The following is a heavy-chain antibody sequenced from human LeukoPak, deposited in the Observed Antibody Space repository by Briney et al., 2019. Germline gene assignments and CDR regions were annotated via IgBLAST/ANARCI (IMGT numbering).Heavy chain of an antibody. J-gene: IGHJ4*02. CDR3: ARDLAGFNGYHYYLDR. D-gene: IGHD5-12*01. Sequence: SQTLSLPCAVSGDTIAISTAAYISIRQSPSRGLEWLRRPYYYKSQWYYVYGHSVKGRVTINADTSKNHYPLHLYCATPDHTAMCYCARDLAGFNGYHYYLDRWGQGTLVTVSS. V-gene: IGHV6-1*01. CDR1: GDTIAISTAA. CDR2: PYYYKSQWYY.